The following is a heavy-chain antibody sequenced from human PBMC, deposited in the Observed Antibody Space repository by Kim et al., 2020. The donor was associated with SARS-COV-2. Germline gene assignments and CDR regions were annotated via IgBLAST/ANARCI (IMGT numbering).Heavy chain of an antibody. CDR2: MFYTGGV. Sequence: SQTLSLTCIVSGGSISDKSYYWGWIRQPPGKGPEWIGSMFYTGGVYHNPSLTSRVTISVDTSKNQFSLRLRSVTAADTAVYYCARHGPHYYDSTTGYYLNWFDPWGQGTLVTVFS. J-gene: IGHJ5*02. CDR3: ARHGPHYYDSTTGYYLNWFDP. CDR1: GGSISDKSYY. D-gene: IGHD3-22*01. V-gene: IGHV4-39*01.